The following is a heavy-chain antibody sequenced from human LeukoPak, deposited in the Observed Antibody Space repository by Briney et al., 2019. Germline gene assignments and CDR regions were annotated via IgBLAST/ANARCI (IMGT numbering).Heavy chain of an antibody. J-gene: IGHJ6*02. CDR1: GFTFSDCG. CDR2: IRYDGSNE. V-gene: IGHV3-30*02. CDR3: ARVRDGMDV. Sequence: GGSLRLSCVASGFTFSDCGMHWVRQAPGKGLEWVSFIRYDGSNEYYADSVKGRFTISRDNSKNTLNLQMNSLRGEDTAVYYCARVRDGMDVWGQGTTVTVSS.